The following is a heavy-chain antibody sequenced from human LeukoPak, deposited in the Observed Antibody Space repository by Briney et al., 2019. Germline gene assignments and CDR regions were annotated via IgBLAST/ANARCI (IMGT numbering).Heavy chain of an antibody. V-gene: IGHV3-49*03. CDR3: TGVDSSGWYYFDY. CDR1: GFTFSSYG. Sequence: LSGGSLRLSCAASGFTFSSYGMSWFRQAPGKGLEWVGFIRSKAYGGTTGYAASVKGRFTISRDDSKSIAYLQMNSLKTEDTAVYYCTGVDSSGWYYFDYWGQGTLVTVSS. CDR2: IRSKAYGGTT. D-gene: IGHD6-19*01. J-gene: IGHJ4*02.